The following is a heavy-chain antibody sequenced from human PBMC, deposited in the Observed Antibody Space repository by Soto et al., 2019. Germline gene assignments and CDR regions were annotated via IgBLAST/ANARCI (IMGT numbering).Heavy chain of an antibody. CDR2: IVVGSGNT. D-gene: IGHD3-22*01. J-gene: IGHJ4*02. Sequence: SVKVSCKASGFTFTSSAVQWVRQARGQRLEWIGWIVVGSGNTNYAQKFQERVTITRDMSTSTAYMELSSLRSEDTAVYYCAADYYDSSGYYYPDAFDYWGQGTLVTVSS. CDR1: GFTFTSSA. V-gene: IGHV1-58*01. CDR3: AADYYDSSGYYYPDAFDY.